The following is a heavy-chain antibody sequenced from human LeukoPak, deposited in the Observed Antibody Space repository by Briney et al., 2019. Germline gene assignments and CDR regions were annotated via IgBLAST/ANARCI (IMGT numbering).Heavy chain of an antibody. J-gene: IGHJ4*02. Sequence: PGGSLRLSWVASGXTFNSYAVSWVRQAPGKGLEWVSGISGSGSTYYADSVKGRFTISRDNSKNTLYLQVNTLRAEDTAVYHCAKHLGYSSSHLDYWGQGSLVTVSS. CDR1: GXTFNSYA. CDR2: ISGSGST. CDR3: AKHLGYSSSHLDY. D-gene: IGHD6-13*01. V-gene: IGHV3-23*01.